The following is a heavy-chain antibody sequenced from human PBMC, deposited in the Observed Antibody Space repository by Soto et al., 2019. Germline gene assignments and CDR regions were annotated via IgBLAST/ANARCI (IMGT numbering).Heavy chain of an antibody. Sequence: GGSLRLSCAASGFTFSSYGMHWVRQAPGKGLEWVAVISYDGSNKYYADSVKGRFTISRDNSKNTLYLQMNSLRAEDTAVYYCAKSTTVNYYYMVVRGNAITVTV. CDR2: ISYDGSNK. CDR1: GFTFSSYG. D-gene: IGHD4-4*01. V-gene: IGHV3-30*18. CDR3: AKSTTVNYYYMVV. J-gene: IGHJ6*03.